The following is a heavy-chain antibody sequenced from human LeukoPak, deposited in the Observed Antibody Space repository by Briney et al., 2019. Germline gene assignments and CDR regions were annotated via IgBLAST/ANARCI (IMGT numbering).Heavy chain of an antibody. CDR1: GFTFDDYG. D-gene: IGHD2-2*01. Sequence: PGGSLRLSCAASGFTFDDYGMSWVRQAPGKGLEWVSIVYSGGDKYYADSVKGRFTISRDDSKNTMYLQMSSLTGEDTGVYYCARAWDFVVGAFDLWGQGTTVTVSS. CDR3: ARAWDFVVGAFDL. J-gene: IGHJ3*01. V-gene: IGHV3-53*01. CDR2: VYSGGDK.